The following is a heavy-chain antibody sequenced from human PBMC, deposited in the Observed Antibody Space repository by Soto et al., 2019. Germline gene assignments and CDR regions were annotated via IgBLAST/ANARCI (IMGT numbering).Heavy chain of an antibody. CDR3: ARRDGSNNNFDY. CDR2: TYYSGST. D-gene: IGHD1-20*01. J-gene: IGHJ4*02. Sequence: SETLSLTCTVSGGSISSYYWSWIRQPPGKGLEWIGYTYYSGSTNYNPSLKSRVTISVDTSKNQFSLQLSSVTAADTAVYYCARRDGSNNNFDYWGQGTLVTVSS. V-gene: IGHV4-59*01. CDR1: GGSISSYY.